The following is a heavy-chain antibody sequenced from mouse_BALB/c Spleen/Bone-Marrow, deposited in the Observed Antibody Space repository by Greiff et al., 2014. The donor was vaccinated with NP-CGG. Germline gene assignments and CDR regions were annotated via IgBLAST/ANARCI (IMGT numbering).Heavy chain of an antibody. CDR1: GYTFTDYW. CDR2: IDTSDSYT. CDR3: ARSAVYWYFDV. J-gene: IGHJ1*01. D-gene: IGHD3-3*01. V-gene: IGHV1-69*01. Sequence: VKLMESGAELVMPGASAKMSCKASGYTFTDYWMHWVKQRPGQGLEWIGAIDTSDSYTSYNQKFKGKATLTVDESSSTAYMQLSSLTSEDSAVYYCARSAVYWYFDVWGAGTTVTVSS.